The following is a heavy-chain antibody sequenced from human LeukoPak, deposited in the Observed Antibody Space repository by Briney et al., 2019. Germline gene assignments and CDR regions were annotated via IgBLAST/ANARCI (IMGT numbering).Heavy chain of an antibody. J-gene: IGHJ2*01. CDR2: ISWNSGSI. D-gene: IGHD6-13*01. CDR3: AKDIAAAGTCWYFYL. V-gene: IGHV3-9*01. CDR1: GFTFDDYA. Sequence: GRSLRLSCAASGFTFDDYAMHWVRQAPGKGLEWVSGISWNSGSIGYADSVKGRFTISRDNAKNSLYLQMNSLRAEDTALYYCAKDIAAAGTCWYFYLWGRGTLVTVSS.